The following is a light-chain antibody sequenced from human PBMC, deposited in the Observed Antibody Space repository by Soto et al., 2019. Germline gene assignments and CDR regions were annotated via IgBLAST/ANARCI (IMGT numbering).Light chain of an antibody. V-gene: IGLV2-14*01. J-gene: IGLJ2*01. CDR3: SSYTSRTSVV. CDR2: EVS. CDR1: SSDVGRYNY. Sequence: QSALTQPASVSGSPGQSITISCTGTSSDVGRYNYVSWYQQYPGKAPKLIIFEVSIRPSGVSNRFPGSKSGTTASLTISGLQIEDEADYYCSSYTSRTSVVFGGGTQLTVL.